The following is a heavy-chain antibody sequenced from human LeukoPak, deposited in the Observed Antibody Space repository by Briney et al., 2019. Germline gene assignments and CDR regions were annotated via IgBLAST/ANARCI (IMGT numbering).Heavy chain of an antibody. D-gene: IGHD3-22*01. CDR3: ARDKGHRYYYDSSGYYLYDY. V-gene: IGHV3-21*01. CDR1: GFTFSSYS. Sequence: GGSLRLSCAASGFTFSSYSMNWVRQAPGKGLEWVSSISSSSSYIYYADSVKGRFTISRDNAKNSLYLQMNSLRAEDTAVYYCARDKGHRYYYDSSGYYLYDYWGQGTLVTVSS. J-gene: IGHJ4*02. CDR2: ISSSSSYI.